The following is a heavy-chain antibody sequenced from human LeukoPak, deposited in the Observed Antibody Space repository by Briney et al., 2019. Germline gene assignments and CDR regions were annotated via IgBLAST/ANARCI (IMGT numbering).Heavy chain of an antibody. CDR1: GFTFSNAW. CDR2: IKSKTDGGTT. CDR3: TTDPSYYYDSSGYYYFDY. V-gene: IGHV3-15*01. D-gene: IGHD3-22*01. J-gene: IGHJ4*02. Sequence: GGSLRLSCAASGFTFSNAWMSWVRQAPGKGLEWVGRIKSKTDGGTTDYAAPVKGRFTISRNDSKNTLYLQMNSLKTEDTAVYYCTTDPSYYYDSSGYYYFDYWGQGTLVTVSS.